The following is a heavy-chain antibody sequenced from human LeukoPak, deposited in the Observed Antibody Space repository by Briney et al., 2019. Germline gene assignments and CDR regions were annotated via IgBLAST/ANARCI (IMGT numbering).Heavy chain of an antibody. V-gene: IGHV3-30*02. J-gene: IGHJ4*02. Sequence: GGCLRLSRAASVFTSSSYGMHWVRQAPGNGLEWVAFIRYDGSNKYYADSVKGRFTISRDNSKNTLYLQMNSLRAEDTAVYYCAKWWGPGYSSSWYRASYFDYWGQGTLVTVSS. CDR1: VFTSSSYG. CDR2: IRYDGSNK. D-gene: IGHD6-13*01. CDR3: AKWWGPGYSSSWYRASYFDY.